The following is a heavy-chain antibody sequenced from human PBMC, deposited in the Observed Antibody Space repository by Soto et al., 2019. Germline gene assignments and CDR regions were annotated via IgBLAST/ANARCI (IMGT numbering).Heavy chain of an antibody. V-gene: IGHV3-15*01. CDR2: IQTKTGGGTA. CDR3: ATDYGWAFQI. D-gene: IGHD4-17*01. Sequence: EVQLVASGGVLVKPGESLRLSCAGSGLSFSDVKMTWVRQLPGKGLEWVGRIQTKTGGGTADYPAAVRCRFTISRDDSKNTLYLQLNSLKTEDTSVYYCATDYGWAFQIWGQGTTVTVSS. J-gene: IGHJ3*02. CDR1: GLSFSDVK.